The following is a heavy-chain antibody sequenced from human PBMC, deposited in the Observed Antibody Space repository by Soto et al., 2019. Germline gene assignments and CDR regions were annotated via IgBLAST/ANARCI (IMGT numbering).Heavy chain of an antibody. D-gene: IGHD2-15*01. CDR3: VSDLNVPQSSD. CDR2: ISHHGSDK. Sequence: QVQLVESGGGVVQPGRSLRLSCAASGFTFSNYGMHWVRQAPGRGLEWVATISHHGSDKFYADSVKGRFTISRDDSKNTLYVQMNSLRVEDTAVYYCVSDLNVPQSSDWGQGTLVTVSS. J-gene: IGHJ4*02. V-gene: IGHV3-30*03. CDR1: GFTFSNYG.